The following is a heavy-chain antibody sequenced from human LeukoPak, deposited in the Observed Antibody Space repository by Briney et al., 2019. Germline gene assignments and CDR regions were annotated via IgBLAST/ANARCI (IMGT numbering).Heavy chain of an antibody. CDR1: GFTFSSYA. CDR3: ASEENMIAFDY. CDR2: ISYDGSNK. V-gene: IGHV3-30-3*01. Sequence: GGSLRLSCAASGFTFSSYAMHWVRQAPGKGLEWVAVISYDGSNKYYADSVKGRFTISRDNSKNTLYLQMNSLRAEDTAVYYCASEENMIAFDYWGQGTLVTVSS. D-gene: IGHD3-22*01. J-gene: IGHJ4*02.